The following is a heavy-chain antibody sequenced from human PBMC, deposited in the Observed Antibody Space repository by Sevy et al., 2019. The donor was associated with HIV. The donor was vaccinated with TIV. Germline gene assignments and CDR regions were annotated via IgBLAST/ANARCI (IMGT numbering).Heavy chain of an antibody. Sequence: GGSLRLSCAASGFTVSSNYMSWVRQAPGKGLEWVSVIYSGGSTYYADSVKGRFTISRDNSKNTLYLQMNSLGAEDTAVYYCTSDYGDYDVYWGQGTLVTVSS. CDR3: TSDYGDYDVY. V-gene: IGHV3-53*01. CDR1: GFTVSSNY. D-gene: IGHD4-17*01. CDR2: IYSGGST. J-gene: IGHJ4*02.